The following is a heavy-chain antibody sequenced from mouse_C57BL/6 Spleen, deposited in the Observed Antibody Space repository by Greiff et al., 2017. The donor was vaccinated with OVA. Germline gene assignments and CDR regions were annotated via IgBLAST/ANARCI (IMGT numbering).Heavy chain of an antibody. CDR3: ARETTVVADWYFDV. V-gene: IGHV1-59*01. CDR2: IDPSDSYT. Sequence: QVQLQQPGAELVRPGTSVKLSCKASGYTFTSYWMHWVKQRPGQGLEWIGVIDPSDSYTNYNQKFKGKATLTVDTSSSTAYMQLSSLTSEDSAVYYGARETTVVADWYFDVWGTGTTVTVSS. CDR1: GYTFTSYW. J-gene: IGHJ1*03. D-gene: IGHD1-1*01.